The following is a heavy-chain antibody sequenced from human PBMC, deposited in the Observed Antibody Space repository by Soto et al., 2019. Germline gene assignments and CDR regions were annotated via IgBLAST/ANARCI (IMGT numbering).Heavy chain of an antibody. J-gene: IGHJ4*02. V-gene: IGHV3-74*01. CDR3: ARSVNGKFDS. CDR1: GFTFSSYY. D-gene: IGHD2-8*01. CDR2: LNPDGSTT. Sequence: EVQLAESGGDLVQPGGSLRLSCEASGFTFSSYYMHWVRQAPGKGLVWVSRLNPDGSTTYYADSVKGRFTISRDNAKNTLHLQMNSLRVEATAVYYCARSVNGKFDSWGQGTLVTVSS.